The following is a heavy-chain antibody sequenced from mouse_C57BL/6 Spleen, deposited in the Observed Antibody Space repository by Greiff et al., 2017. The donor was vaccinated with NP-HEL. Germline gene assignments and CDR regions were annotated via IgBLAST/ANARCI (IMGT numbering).Heavy chain of an antibody. V-gene: IGHV1-82*01. D-gene: IGHD3-2*02. CDR1: GYAFSSSW. Sequence: QVQLKQSGPELVKPGASVKISCKASGYAFSSSWMNWVKQRPGKGLEWIGRIYPGDGDTNYNGKFKGKATLTADKSSSTAYMQLSSLTAEDSAVYFCARSGLDYWGQGASVTVSS. J-gene: IGHJ4*01. CDR2: IYPGDGDT. CDR3: ARSGLDY.